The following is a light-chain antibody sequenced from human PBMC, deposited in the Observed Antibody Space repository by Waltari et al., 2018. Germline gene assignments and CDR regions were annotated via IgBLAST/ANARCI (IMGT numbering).Light chain of an antibody. V-gene: IGKV3-15*01. CDR2: GAS. CDR3: HQYNTWPKT. CDR1: QSVINN. Sequence: ASQSVINNLAWYQQKPGQAPRLLIYGASRRTSDVPVRFSGSGSGTEFTLTISSLRSGDSAMYYCHQYNTWPKTFGQGTKVEI. J-gene: IGKJ1*01.